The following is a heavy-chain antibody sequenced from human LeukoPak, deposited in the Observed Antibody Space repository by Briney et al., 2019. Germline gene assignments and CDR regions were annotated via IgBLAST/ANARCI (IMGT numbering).Heavy chain of an antibody. D-gene: IGHD3-10*01. CDR2: ISGNGGNT. V-gene: IGHV3-64*01. CDR1: GFTFGDYI. J-gene: IGHJ6*02. CDR3: ARDLDYYGSGSSIHWYYGMDV. Sequence: GGSLRLSCAASGFTFGDYIMHWVRQAPGEGLECVSVISGNGGNTYYANSVKGRFTISRDNSKNTLYLQMGSLRVEDMAVYYCARDLDYYGSGSSIHWYYGMDVWGQGSTVTVSS.